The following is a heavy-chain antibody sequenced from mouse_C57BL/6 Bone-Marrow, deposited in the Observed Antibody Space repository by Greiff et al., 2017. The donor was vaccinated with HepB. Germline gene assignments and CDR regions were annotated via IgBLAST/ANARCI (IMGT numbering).Heavy chain of an antibody. J-gene: IGHJ4*01. CDR3: VRTYYSNYYYAMDY. Sequence: EVKLMESGGGLVQPKGSLKLSCAASGFSLNTYAMNWVRQAPGKGLEWVARIRSKSNNYATYYADSVKDRFTISRDDSESMLYLQMNNLKTEDTAMYYCVRTYYSNYYYAMDYWGQGTSVTVSS. CDR2: IRSKSNNYAT. D-gene: IGHD2-5*01. V-gene: IGHV10-1*01. CDR1: GFSLNTYA.